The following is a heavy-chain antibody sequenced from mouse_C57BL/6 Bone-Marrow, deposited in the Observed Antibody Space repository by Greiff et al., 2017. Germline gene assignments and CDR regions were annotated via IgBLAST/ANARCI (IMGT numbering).Heavy chain of an antibody. J-gene: IGHJ3*01. D-gene: IGHD4-1*01. CDR2: ISNLAYSI. CDR3: AREGTGAAWFAY. V-gene: IGHV5-15*01. CDR1: GFTFSDYG. Sequence: EVQVVESGGGLVQPGGSLKLSCAASGFTFSDYGMAWVRQAPRKGPEWVAFISNLAYSIYYADTVTGRVTISRENAKNTLYLEMSSLRAEDTAMYYCAREGTGAAWFAYWGQGTLVTVSA.